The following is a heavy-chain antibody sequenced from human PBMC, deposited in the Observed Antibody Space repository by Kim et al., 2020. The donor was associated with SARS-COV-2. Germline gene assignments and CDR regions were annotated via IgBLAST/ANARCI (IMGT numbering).Heavy chain of an antibody. CDR3: ARETLDSSGYGNWFDP. V-gene: IGHV1-69*13. CDR1: GGTFSSYA. J-gene: IGHJ5*02. Sequence: SVKVSCKASGGTFSSYAISWVRQAPGQGLEWMGGIIPIFGTANYAQKFQGRVTITADESTSTAYMELSSLRSEDTAVYYCARETLDSSGYGNWFDPWGQGTLVTVSS. D-gene: IGHD3-22*01. CDR2: IIPIFGTA.